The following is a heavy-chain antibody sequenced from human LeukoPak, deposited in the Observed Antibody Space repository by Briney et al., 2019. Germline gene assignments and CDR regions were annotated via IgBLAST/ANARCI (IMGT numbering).Heavy chain of an antibody. V-gene: IGHV4-34*01. D-gene: IGHD6-19*01. Sequence: SETLSLTCAVYGGSFSGYYWSWIRQPPGKGLEWIGEINHSGSTNYNLSLKSRVTISVDTSKNQFSLKLSSVTAADTAVYYCAGTPGYSSGWHYPNWGQGTLVTVSS. CDR2: INHSGST. CDR1: GGSFSGYY. CDR3: AGTPGYSSGWHYPN. J-gene: IGHJ4*02.